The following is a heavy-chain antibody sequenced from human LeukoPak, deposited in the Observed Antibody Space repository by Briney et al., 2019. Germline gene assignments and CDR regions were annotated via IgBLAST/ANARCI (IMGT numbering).Heavy chain of an antibody. J-gene: IGHJ4*02. CDR1: GGSISSYY. V-gene: IGHV4-59*01. CDR3: ARGYSTFDY. CDR2: IYYSGST. Sequence: SETLSLTCTVSGGSISSYYWSWIRLSPGKGLEWIGYIYYSGSTNYNPSLKSRVTISVDTSKTQFSLRLSSVTAADTAVYYCARGYSTFDYWGQGTLVTVSS. D-gene: IGHD6-13*01.